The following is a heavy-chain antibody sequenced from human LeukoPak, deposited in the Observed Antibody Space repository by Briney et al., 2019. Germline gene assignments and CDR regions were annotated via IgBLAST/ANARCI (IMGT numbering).Heavy chain of an antibody. CDR3: ARAAYCGGDCYSSGDF. V-gene: IGHV3-66*01. CDR1: GFTFSNTY. CDR2: IYSGGST. D-gene: IGHD2-21*02. J-gene: IGHJ4*02. Sequence: GGSLRLSCAASGFTFSNTYMSWVRQAPGKGLEWVSLIYSGGSTYYADSVKGRFTISRDNSKNTLYLQMNSLTAEDTAVYYCARAAYCGGDCYSSGDFWGQGTLVTVSS.